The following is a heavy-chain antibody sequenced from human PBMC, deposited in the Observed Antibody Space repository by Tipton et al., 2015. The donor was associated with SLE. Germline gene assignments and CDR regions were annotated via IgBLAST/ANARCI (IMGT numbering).Heavy chain of an antibody. CDR2: INHSGGT. CDR1: GGSFSGYY. CDR3: ARELDIMYTTYLDY. J-gene: IGHJ4*02. D-gene: IGHD5/OR15-5a*01. Sequence: TLSLTCAVYGGSFSGYYWSWIRQPPGKGLEWIGEINHSGGTNYNPSLESRVTISVDTSKNQFSLMLSSVTAADTAVYYCARELDIMYTTYLDYWGQGPLVTVSS. V-gene: IGHV4-34*01.